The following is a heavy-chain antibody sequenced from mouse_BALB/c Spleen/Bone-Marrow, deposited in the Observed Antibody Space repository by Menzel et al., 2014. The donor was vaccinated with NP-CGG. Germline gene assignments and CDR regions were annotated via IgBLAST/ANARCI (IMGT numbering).Heavy chain of an antibody. CDR3: ARLGYYGGFAY. Sequence: VQLQQSGGGLVQPEGSLKLSCAASGFDFSRYWMGWVRQAPGKGLGWIGEINPDSTTINYTPSLKYKFIISRDNAKNTLFLQMSNVRSEDTALYYCARLGYYGGFAYWGQGTLVTVSA. V-gene: IGHV4-1*02. CDR1: GFDFSRYW. D-gene: IGHD2-3*01. CDR2: INPDSTTI. J-gene: IGHJ3*01.